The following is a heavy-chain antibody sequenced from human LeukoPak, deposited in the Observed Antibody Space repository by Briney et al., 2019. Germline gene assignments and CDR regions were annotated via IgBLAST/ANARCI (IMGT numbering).Heavy chain of an antibody. CDR3: AMAGSGSYDEGHYYYSMDV. CDR1: GGSISSTSYY. D-gene: IGHD3-10*01. J-gene: IGHJ6*02. V-gene: IGHV4-39*01. Sequence: SETLSLTCIVSGGSISSTSYYWGWIRQPPGKGLEWIGSFYYSGSTHYNPSLKSRVTISVDTSKNQFSLKLSSVTAADTAVYYCAMAGSGSYDEGHYYYSMDVWGQGTTVTVSS. CDR2: FYYSGST.